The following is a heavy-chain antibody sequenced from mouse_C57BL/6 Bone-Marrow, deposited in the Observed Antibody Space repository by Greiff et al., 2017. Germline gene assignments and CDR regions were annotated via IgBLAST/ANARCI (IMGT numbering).Heavy chain of an antibody. V-gene: IGHV1-52*01. J-gene: IGHJ3*01. Sequence: VKLQQPGAELVRPGSSVKLSCKASGYTFTSYWMHWVKQRPIQGLEWIGNIDPSDSETPYNQKFKDKATLTVDKSSSTAYMQLSSLTSEDSAVYYCARGGLYWFAYWGQGTLVTVSA. CDR1: GYTFTSYW. CDR3: ARGGLYWFAY. D-gene: IGHD2-12*01. CDR2: IDPSDSET.